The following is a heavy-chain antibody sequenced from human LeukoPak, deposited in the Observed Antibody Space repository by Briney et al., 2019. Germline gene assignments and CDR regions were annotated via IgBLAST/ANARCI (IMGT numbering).Heavy chain of an antibody. CDR1: GGSFSGYY. Sequence: PSETLSLTCAVYGGSFSGYYWSWIRQPPGKGLECIGEINHSGSTNYNPSLKSRVTISVDTSKNQFSLKLSSVTAADTAVYYCAGYGSTYYFDYWGQGTLVTASS. CDR3: AGYGSTYYFDY. CDR2: INHSGST. D-gene: IGHD5-18*01. V-gene: IGHV4-34*01. J-gene: IGHJ4*02.